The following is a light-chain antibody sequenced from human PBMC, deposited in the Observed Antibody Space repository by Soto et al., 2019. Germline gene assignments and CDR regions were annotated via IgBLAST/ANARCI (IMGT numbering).Light chain of an antibody. V-gene: IGKV4-1*01. Sequence: DIVMTQWPDSLAVSXXESATINCKSSQSVLYSSDNKNYLAWYQQKPGQPLKLLIYWASTRESGVPDRFSGSGSGTDFTLTISSLEAEDFAVYYCQQRSNWPPITFGQGTRLEIK. CDR3: QQRSNWPPIT. J-gene: IGKJ5*01. CDR1: QSVLYSSDNKNY. CDR2: WAS.